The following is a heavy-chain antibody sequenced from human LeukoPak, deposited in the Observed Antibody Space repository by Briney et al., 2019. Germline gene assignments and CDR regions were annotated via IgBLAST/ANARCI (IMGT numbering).Heavy chain of an antibody. Sequence: GGSLRLACAASGFTFSSYGMHWVRQAPGKGLEWVAVIWYDGSNKYYADSVKGRFTISRDNSKSTLCLQMNSLRAEDTAVYYCAKQLGYCSDGSCYFPYWGQGTLVTVSS. CDR2: IWYDGSNK. CDR1: GFTFSSYG. CDR3: AKQLGYCSDGSCYFPY. J-gene: IGHJ4*02. V-gene: IGHV3-33*06. D-gene: IGHD2-15*01.